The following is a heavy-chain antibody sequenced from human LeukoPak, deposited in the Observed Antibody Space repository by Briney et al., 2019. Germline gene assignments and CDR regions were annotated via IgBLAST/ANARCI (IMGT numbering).Heavy chain of an antibody. CDR2: IWRSGST. V-gene: IGHV4-30-2*01. J-gene: IGHJ4*02. D-gene: IGHD1-26*01. CDR3: ARVQYSGSYWRFDY. CDR1: GASISSTRNY. Sequence: SETLSLTCTVSGASISSTRNYWTWFRQPPGKGLEWIGFIWRSGSTNYNPSLKSRVDISLDTSKNQFSLRLTSVSAADTAMYYCARVQYSGSYWRFDYWGQGTLVTVSS.